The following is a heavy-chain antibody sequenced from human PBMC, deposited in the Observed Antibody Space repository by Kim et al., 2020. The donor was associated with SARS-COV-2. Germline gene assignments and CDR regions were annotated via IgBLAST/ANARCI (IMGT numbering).Heavy chain of an antibody. D-gene: IGHD6-13*01. CDR1: GFTFSSYD. V-gene: IGHV3-13*01. J-gene: IGHJ3*02. CDR2: IGTAGDS. Sequence: GGSLRLSCAASGFTFSSYDMHWVRQATGKGLEWVSAIGTAGDSYYPGSVKGRFTISRVYAKNSLYLQMNSLRAGDTAVNYCASGYSSSWYWAFDISGQGT. CDR3: ASGYSSSWYWAFDI.